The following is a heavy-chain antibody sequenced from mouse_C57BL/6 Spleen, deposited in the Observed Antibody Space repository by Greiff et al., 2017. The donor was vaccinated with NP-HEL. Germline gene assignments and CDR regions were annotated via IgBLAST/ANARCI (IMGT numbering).Heavy chain of an antibody. J-gene: IGHJ4*01. CDR2: IDPNSGGT. V-gene: IGHV1-72*01. CDR1: GYTFTSYW. Sequence: QVHVKQSGAELVKPGASVKLSCKASGYTFTSYWMHWVKQRPGRGLEWIGRIDPNSGGTKYNEKFKSKATLTVDKPSSTAYMQLSSLTSEDSAVYYCASSEGDYYGSSPMDYWGQGTSVTVSS. D-gene: IGHD1-1*01. CDR3: ASSEGDYYGSSPMDY.